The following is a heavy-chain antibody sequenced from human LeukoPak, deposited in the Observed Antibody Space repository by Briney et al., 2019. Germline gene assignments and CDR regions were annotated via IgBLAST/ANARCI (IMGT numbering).Heavy chain of an antibody. CDR1: GGSISSSSYY. CDR2: IYYSGST. D-gene: IGHD4-11*01. J-gene: IGHJ4*02. V-gene: IGHV4-39*01. CDR3: ASLDYTRFDY. Sequence: PSETLSLTCTVSGGSISSSSYYWGWIRQPPGTGLEWIGSIYYSGSTYYNPSLKSRVTISVDTSKNQFSLKLSSVTAADTAVYYCASLDYTRFDYWGQGTLVTVSS.